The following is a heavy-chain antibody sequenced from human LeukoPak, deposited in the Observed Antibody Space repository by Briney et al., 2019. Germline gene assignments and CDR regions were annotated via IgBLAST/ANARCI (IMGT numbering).Heavy chain of an antibody. CDR3: ARGRRYYDSSVIDY. CDR2: INHSGSN. Sequence: SETLSLTCTVSGGSISNGGYYWSWIRQPPGKGLEWIGEINHSGSNNYNPSLKSRVTISVDTSKNQFSLKLSSVTAADTAVYYCARGRRYYDSSVIDYWGQGTLVTVSS. V-gene: IGHV4-34*01. D-gene: IGHD3-22*01. CDR1: GGSISNGGYY. J-gene: IGHJ4*02.